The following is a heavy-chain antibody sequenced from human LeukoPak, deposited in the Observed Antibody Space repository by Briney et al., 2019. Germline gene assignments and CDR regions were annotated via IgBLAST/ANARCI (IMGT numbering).Heavy chain of an antibody. CDR2: IYSGGST. D-gene: IGHD5-24*01. J-gene: IGHJ4*02. CDR3: ARASGGTVEMATILPLYFDY. CDR1: GFTVSSNY. V-gene: IGHV3-53*01. Sequence: GGSLRLSCAASGFTVSSNYMSWVRQAPGKGLEWVSVIYSGGSTYYADSVKGRFTISRDNSKNTLYLQMNSLRAEDTAVYYCARASGGTVEMATILPLYFDYWGQGTLVTVSS.